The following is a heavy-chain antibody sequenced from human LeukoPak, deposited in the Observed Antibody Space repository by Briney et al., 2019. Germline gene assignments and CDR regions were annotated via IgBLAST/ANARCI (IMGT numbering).Heavy chain of an antibody. V-gene: IGHV1-2*04. Sequence: ASVKVSCKASGYTFTGYYMHWVRQALGQGLEWMGWINPNSGGTNYAQKFQRWVTMTRDTSISTAYMELSRLRSDDTAVYYCARERITMIGDSKKLDPWGQGTLVTVSS. D-gene: IGHD3-22*01. CDR2: INPNSGGT. CDR3: ARERITMIGDSKKLDP. J-gene: IGHJ5*02. CDR1: GYTFTGYY.